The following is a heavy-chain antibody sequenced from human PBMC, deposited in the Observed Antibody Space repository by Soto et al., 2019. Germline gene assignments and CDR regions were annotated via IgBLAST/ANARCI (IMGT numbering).Heavy chain of an antibody. Sequence: QVQLVQSGAEVKKPGSSVKVSCKASGGTFSSYAISWVRQAPGQGLEWMGGIIPIFGTANSAQKFQGRVTITADESTSTAYMELRSLRSQDTAVYYCASSVAKYYYYGMDVWGQGTTVTVSS. V-gene: IGHV1-69*12. D-gene: IGHD5-12*01. CDR2: IIPIFGTA. J-gene: IGHJ6*02. CDR3: ASSVAKYYYYGMDV. CDR1: GGTFSSYA.